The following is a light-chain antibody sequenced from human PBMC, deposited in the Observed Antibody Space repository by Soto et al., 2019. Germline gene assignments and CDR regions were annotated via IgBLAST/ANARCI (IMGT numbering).Light chain of an antibody. J-gene: IGLJ2*01. CDR2: EVS. CDR3: SSYAGSNKV. V-gene: IGLV2-8*01. Sequence: QSALTHPPSASGSPGQPVTISCTGTSSDVGGYNYVSWYQQHPGKAPKLMIYEVSKRPSGVPDRFSGSKSGNTASLTVSGLQAEDEADYYCSSYAGSNKVFGGGTKLTVL. CDR1: SSDVGGYNY.